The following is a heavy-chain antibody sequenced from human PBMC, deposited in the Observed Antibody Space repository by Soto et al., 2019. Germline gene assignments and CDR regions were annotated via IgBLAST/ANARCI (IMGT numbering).Heavy chain of an antibody. CDR3: ARGSSNWAYYFDF. V-gene: IGHV3-48*02. J-gene: IGHJ4*02. CDR2: ITSSGTTV. CDR1: GFTFSSYS. D-gene: IGHD6-13*01. Sequence: EVHLVESGGGLVQPGGSLRLSCAAGGFTFSSYSLNWVRQAPGKGLEWVSYITSSGTTVYYADSVRGRFTISRDNAKNSLYLQMNSLRDDDTAVYYCARGSSNWAYYFDFWGQGTLVTVSS.